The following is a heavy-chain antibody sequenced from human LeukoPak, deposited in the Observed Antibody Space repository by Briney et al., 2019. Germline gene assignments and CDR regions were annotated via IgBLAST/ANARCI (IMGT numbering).Heavy chain of an antibody. J-gene: IGHJ4*02. V-gene: IGHV3-21*01. Sequence: GGSLRLSCAASGFTFSSYSMNWVRQAPGKGLEWVSSISSSSSYIYYADSVKGRFTISRDNAKNSLYLQMNSLRAEDTAVYYCARKGYSSSAPFDYWGQGSLVTVSS. CDR2: ISSSSSYI. CDR3: ARKGYSSSAPFDY. D-gene: IGHD6-6*01. CDR1: GFTFSSYS.